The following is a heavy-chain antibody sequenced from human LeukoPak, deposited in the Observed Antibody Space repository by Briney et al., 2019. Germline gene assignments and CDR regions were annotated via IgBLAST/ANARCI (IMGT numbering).Heavy chain of an antibody. Sequence: PSETLSLTCAVYGGSFSGYYWSWIRHPPGKGLEWIGEINHSGSTNYNPSLKSRVTISVDTSKNQFSLKLSSVTAADTAVYYCARGPDCGGDCYPGYMDVWGKGTTVTVSS. V-gene: IGHV4-34*01. J-gene: IGHJ6*03. CDR2: INHSGST. CDR1: GGSFSGYY. CDR3: ARGPDCGGDCYPGYMDV. D-gene: IGHD2-21*02.